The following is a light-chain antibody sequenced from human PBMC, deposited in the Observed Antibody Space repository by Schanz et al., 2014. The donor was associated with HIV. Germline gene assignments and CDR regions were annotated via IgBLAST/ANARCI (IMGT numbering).Light chain of an antibody. J-gene: IGKJ4*01. CDR1: QSVSSN. Sequence: ETVMTQAPATLSVSPGGSATLSCRASQSVSSNLAWYQQKPGQAPRLLIYGASSRATGTPDRFSGSGSGTEFTLTISSLQSEDFAVYYCQQYDNWPLTFGGGTKVEIK. CDR2: GAS. V-gene: IGKV3D-15*01. CDR3: QQYDNWPLT.